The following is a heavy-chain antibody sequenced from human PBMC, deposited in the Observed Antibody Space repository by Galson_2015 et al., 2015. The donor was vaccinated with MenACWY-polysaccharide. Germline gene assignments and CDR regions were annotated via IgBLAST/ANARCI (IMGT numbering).Heavy chain of an antibody. CDR3: AREGSRIVFHAFDT. CDR2: IQYDGSQK. J-gene: IGHJ3*02. Sequence: SLRLSCAASGSKFRGSGMHWVRQAPGKGLEWVAVIQYDGSQKQYIDSVRGRFSISRDNPKNTLFLEMNSLGAEDTAVYYCAREGSRIVFHAFDTWGQGTMVTVSS. CDR1: GSKFRGSG. V-gene: IGHV3-33*01. D-gene: IGHD6-13*01.